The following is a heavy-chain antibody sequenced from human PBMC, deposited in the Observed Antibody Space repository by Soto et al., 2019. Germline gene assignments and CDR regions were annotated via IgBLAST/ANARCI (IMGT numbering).Heavy chain of an antibody. V-gene: IGHV4-59*01. CDR3: ARDRGPVGSGFNNAFDI. CDR1: GGSISSYY. Sequence: SETLSLTCTVSGGSISSYYWSWIRQPPGKGLEWIGYIYYSGSTNYNPSLKSRVTISVDTSKNQFSLKLSSVTAADTAVYYCARDRGPVGSGFNNAFDIWGQGTMVTVS. D-gene: IGHD6-19*01. CDR2: IYYSGST. J-gene: IGHJ3*02.